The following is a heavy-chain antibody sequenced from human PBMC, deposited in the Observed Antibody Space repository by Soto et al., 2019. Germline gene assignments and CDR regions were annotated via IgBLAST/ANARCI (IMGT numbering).Heavy chain of an antibody. CDR3: ARMGDVTYYYYGRDV. CDR2: INGYNGNT. Sequence: QVQLVQSGAEVKKPGASVKVSCKASGYTFSTYGISWVRQAPGQGLEWMGWINGYNGNTNYAPKLRGRITMTTDTSPITAYMELRSLRSDDTAVYYCARMGDVTYYYYGRDVWGQGTTVTVSS. V-gene: IGHV1-18*01. D-gene: IGHD3-16*01. CDR1: GYTFSTYG. J-gene: IGHJ6*02.